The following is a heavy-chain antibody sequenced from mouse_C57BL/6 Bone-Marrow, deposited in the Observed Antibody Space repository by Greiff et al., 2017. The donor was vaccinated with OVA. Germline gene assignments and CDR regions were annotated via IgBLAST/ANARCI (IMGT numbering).Heavy chain of an antibody. CDR2: IWWDDDK. Sequence: QVQLKESGPGILQPSQTLSLTCSFSGFSLSTFGMGVGWIRQPSGKGLEWLAHIWWDDDKYYNPALKSRLTISKDTSKNQVILKIANVDTADTATYYCARIPYYGYDGWFAYWGQGTLVTVSA. CDR1: GFSLSTFGMG. D-gene: IGHD2-9*01. CDR3: ARIPYYGYDGWFAY. V-gene: IGHV8-8*01. J-gene: IGHJ3*01.